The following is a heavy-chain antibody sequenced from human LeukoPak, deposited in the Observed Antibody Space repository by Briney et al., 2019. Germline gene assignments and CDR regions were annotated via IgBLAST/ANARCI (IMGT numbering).Heavy chain of an antibody. V-gene: IGHV1-18*04. CDR1: GYTFSSYG. CDR3: ATETPPSGTYSVHFDS. Sequence: ASVKVSCKASGYTFSSYGISWVRQAPGQGLEWMGWISAYSGKTHYAQKFQGRVTMTTDTSTDTTYMELSSLAYDDTAVYYCATETPPSGTYSVHFDSWGQGTLVTVSS. D-gene: IGHD1-26*01. J-gene: IGHJ4*02. CDR2: ISAYSGKT.